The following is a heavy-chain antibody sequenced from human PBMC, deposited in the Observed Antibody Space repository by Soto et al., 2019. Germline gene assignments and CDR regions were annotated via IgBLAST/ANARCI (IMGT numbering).Heavy chain of an antibody. CDR3: ARDRVLRSFSYFDP. D-gene: IGHD1-26*01. CDR2: VSYSGSA. J-gene: IGHJ5*02. CDR1: GGSINTPDYY. Sequence: SETLSLTCSVSGGSINTPDYYWSWIRQPPGKGLEWIGYVSYSGSAYYSPSLKSRLTISIDTSKNQFSLSLTSVTAADTAVYYCARDRVLRSFSYFDPWGRGXLVTVSS. V-gene: IGHV4-30-4*01.